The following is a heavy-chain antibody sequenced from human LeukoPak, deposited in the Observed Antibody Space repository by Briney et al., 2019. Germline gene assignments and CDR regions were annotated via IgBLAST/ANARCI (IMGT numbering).Heavy chain of an antibody. J-gene: IGHJ4*02. D-gene: IGHD2-21*02. Sequence: PSETQSLTCTVSGGSISSYYWSWIRQPAGKGPEWIGRIYTSGSTNYNPTLKSRVTMSVDTSKNQFSLKLSSVTAADTALYYCAREAYCGGDCYSDPAEFVDYWGQGTLVTVSS. CDR3: AREAYCGGDCYSDPAEFVDY. CDR1: GGSISSYY. V-gene: IGHV4-4*07. CDR2: IYTSGST.